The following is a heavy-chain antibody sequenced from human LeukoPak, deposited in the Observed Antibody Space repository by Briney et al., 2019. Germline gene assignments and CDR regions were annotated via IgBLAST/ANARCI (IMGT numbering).Heavy chain of an antibody. V-gene: IGHV4-59*12. Sequence: PSETLSLTCTVSGGSISSYYWSWIRRPPGKGLEWIGYVYYSGSTNYNPALKSRVTISIDTSKNQFSLKLSSVTAADTAVYYCARDYYYMDVWGKGTTVTVS. CDR3: ARDYYYMDV. J-gene: IGHJ6*03. CDR1: GGSISSYY. CDR2: VYYSGST.